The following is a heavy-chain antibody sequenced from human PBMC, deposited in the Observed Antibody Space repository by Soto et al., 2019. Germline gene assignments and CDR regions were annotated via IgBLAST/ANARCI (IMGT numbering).Heavy chain of an antibody. CDR2: IYYSGST. V-gene: IGHV4-59*01. J-gene: IGHJ6*02. Sequence: SETLSLTCTVSGGSISSYYWSWIRQPPGKGLEWIGYIYYSGSTNYNPSLKSRVTISVDTSKNQFSLKLSSVTAADTAVYYCARVTGGSYLTVGNYYYYGMDVWGQGTTVTVSS. CDR3: ARVTGGSYLTVGNYYYYGMDV. CDR1: GGSISSYY. D-gene: IGHD1-26*01.